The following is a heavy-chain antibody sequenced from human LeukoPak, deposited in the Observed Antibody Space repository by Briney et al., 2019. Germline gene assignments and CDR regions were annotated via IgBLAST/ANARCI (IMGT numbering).Heavy chain of an antibody. CDR2: IYYSGST. CDR1: GVSISSTSYY. D-gene: IGHD3-10*01. Sequence: SETLSLTCTVSGVSISSTSYYWGWIRQPPGKGLEWIGNIYYSGSTYYNPSLKSRVTISVDTSKNQFPLKLSSVTAADTAVYYCAGYLFGELLLYYYWGQGTLVTVSS. V-gene: IGHV4-39*06. CDR3: AGYLFGELLLYYY. J-gene: IGHJ4*02.